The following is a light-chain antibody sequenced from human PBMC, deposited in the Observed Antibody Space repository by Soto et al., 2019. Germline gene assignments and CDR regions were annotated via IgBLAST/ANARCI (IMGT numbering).Light chain of an antibody. CDR3: QQDGSSPSYT. CDR2: GAS. V-gene: IGKV3-20*01. CDR1: QSVSSSY. J-gene: IGKJ2*01. Sequence: EIVLTQSPGTLSLSPGERATLSCRASQSVSSSYLAWYQQKPGQAPRLLIYGASSRATGIPDRFSGSGSGTDFTLTISRLEREDFAVYYCQQDGSSPSYTFGQGTKLEIK.